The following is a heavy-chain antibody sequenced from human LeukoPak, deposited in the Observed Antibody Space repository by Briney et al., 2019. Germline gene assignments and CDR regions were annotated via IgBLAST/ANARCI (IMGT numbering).Heavy chain of an antibody. CDR3: ATPAGPFGDYDY. CDR1: GGSISSTSYY. CDR2: IYYSGTT. J-gene: IGHJ4*02. D-gene: IGHD4-17*01. Sequence: SETLSLTCTVSGGSISSTSYYWGWIRQPPGKRLEWIGSIYYSGTTYYKPSLKSRLTISVDTSKNQFSLKLTSVTAADTAVYYCATPAGPFGDYDYWGQGTLVTVSS. V-gene: IGHV4-39*01.